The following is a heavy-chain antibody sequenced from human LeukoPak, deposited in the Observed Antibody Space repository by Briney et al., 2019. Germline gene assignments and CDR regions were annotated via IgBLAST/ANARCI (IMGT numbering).Heavy chain of an antibody. Sequence: SETLSLTCAVYGGSFSGYYWSWIRQPPGKGLEWIGEINHSGSTNYNPSLKSRVTISVDTSKNQFSLKLSSVTAADTAVYYCARLLIYEQWLVARLYYYFDYWGQGTLVTVSS. D-gene: IGHD6-19*01. V-gene: IGHV4-34*01. J-gene: IGHJ4*02. CDR2: INHSGST. CDR3: ARLLIYEQWLVARLYYYFDY. CDR1: GGSFSGYY.